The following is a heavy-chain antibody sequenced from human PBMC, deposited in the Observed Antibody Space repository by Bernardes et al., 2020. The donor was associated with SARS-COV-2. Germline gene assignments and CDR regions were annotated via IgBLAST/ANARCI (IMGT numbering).Heavy chain of an antibody. D-gene: IGHD3-22*01. J-gene: IGHJ4*02. CDR2: VSAYNGNT. V-gene: IGHV1-18*01. Sequence: ASVKVSCKASGYFFTSYGISWVRQAPGQGLEWMGWVSAYNGNTNYAQKLKGRVTMTTDASTTTAYMELRSLRSDDTALDYCVRGYSESSGYSLFDHWGQGTLVTVSS. CDR3: VRGYSESSGYSLFDH. CDR1: GYFFTSYG.